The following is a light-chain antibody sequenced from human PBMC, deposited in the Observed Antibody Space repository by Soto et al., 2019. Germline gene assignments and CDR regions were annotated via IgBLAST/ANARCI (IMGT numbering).Light chain of an antibody. Sequence: QSVLTQPASVSGSPGQSITISCTGSSSDVGAYHFVSWYQHHPGKAPKLILYEVTARPSGVSSRFSGSKSGNTASLTISGLQADDEANYYCSSYTSSITGVFGTGTKVTVL. V-gene: IGLV2-14*01. J-gene: IGLJ1*01. CDR1: SSDVGAYHF. CDR2: EVT. CDR3: SSYTSSITGV.